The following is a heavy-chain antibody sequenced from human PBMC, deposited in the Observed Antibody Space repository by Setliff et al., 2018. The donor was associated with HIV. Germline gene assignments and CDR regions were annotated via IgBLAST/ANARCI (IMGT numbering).Heavy chain of an antibody. CDR1: GGSISSNW. CDR2: IYHSGST. V-gene: IGHV4-4*02. D-gene: IGHD4-17*01. Sequence: SETLSLTCAVSGGSISSNWWSWVRQSPGKGLEWIGEIYHSGSTHYNPSLQSRVTISVDKSKSQFSLKLNSVTAADTAVYFCARHASGDSVSPISYWFDPWGQGTLVTVSS. CDR3: ARHASGDSVSPISYWFDP. J-gene: IGHJ5*02.